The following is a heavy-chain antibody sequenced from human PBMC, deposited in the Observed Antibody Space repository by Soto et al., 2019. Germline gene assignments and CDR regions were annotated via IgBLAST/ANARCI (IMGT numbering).Heavy chain of an antibody. V-gene: IGHV4-59*11. CDR1: GGSISSLY. J-gene: IGHJ6*02. D-gene: IGHD6-13*01. CDR2: IYYSGST. CDR3: ARTIAAASGGYYYYGMDV. Sequence: PSQTLPLTWTVAGGSISSLYWSWIRQPPGKGLEWIGYIYYSGSTNYNPSLKSRVTISVDTSKNQFSLKLSSVTAADTAVYYCARTIAAASGGYYYYGMDVWGQGTTVTVSS.